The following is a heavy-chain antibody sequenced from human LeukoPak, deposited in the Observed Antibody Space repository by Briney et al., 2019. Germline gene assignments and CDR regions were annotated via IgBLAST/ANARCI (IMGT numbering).Heavy chain of an antibody. V-gene: IGHV3-7*01. CDR2: IKQDGSEK. CDR3: AREVVPSRGGYFDY. D-gene: IGHD2-2*01. J-gene: IGHJ4*02. CDR1: GFTFSSYW. Sequence: TGGSLRLSCAASGFTFSSYWMSWVRQAPGMGLEWVANIKQDGSEKYYVDSVKGRFTISRDNAKNSLYLQMNSLRAEDTAVYYCAREVVPSRGGYFDYWGQGTLVAVSS.